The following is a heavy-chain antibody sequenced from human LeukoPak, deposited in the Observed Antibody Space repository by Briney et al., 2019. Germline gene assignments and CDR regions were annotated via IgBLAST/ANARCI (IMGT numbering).Heavy chain of an antibody. Sequence: GGSLRLSCAASGFTFPDFSMIWVRQAPGKGLEWVSAVSGSGRTTYYADSVKGRFTISRDNSKNTLYLQMTSLRAEDTAVYYCAKDPGKGTNGWIDYWGQGTQVTVSS. J-gene: IGHJ4*02. V-gene: IGHV3-23*01. D-gene: IGHD2-8*01. CDR2: VSGSGRTT. CDR3: AKDPGKGTNGWIDY. CDR1: GFTFPDFS.